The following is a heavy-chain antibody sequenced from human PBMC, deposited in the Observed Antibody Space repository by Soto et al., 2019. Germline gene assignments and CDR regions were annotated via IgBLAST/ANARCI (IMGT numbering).Heavy chain of an antibody. CDR3: ARVNKVAAAGSYYYAMDV. V-gene: IGHV3-13*01. CDR1: GFPFSRYD. D-gene: IGHD6-13*01. J-gene: IGHJ6*02. Sequence: EVQLVESGGGLVQPGGSLRLSCAASGFPFSRYDMDWVRQATGKGLEWVSTIGTDGDTYFPDSVKGRFTISRENAKNSFYLQMNGLRAEDTAVYYCARVNKVAAAGSYYYAMDVWGQGTTVTVSS. CDR2: IGTDGDT.